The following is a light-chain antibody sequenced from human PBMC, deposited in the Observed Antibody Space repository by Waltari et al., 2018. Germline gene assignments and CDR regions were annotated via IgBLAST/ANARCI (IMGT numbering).Light chain of an antibody. CDR2: GAS. V-gene: IGKV3-20*01. Sequence: EIVLTQSPGTLSLSPGERATLSCRANQRVSSTYLAWYQQKPGQAPRLVIYGASSRATGIPDRFSGSGSGTDFTLTISRLEPEDFAVYYCQQYGNSPLTFGGGTKVEIK. CDR1: QRVSSTY. J-gene: IGKJ4*01. CDR3: QQYGNSPLT.